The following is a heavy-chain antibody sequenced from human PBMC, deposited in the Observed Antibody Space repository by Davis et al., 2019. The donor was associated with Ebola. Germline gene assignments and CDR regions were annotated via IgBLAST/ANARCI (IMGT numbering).Heavy chain of an antibody. V-gene: IGHV1-46*01. CDR3: ARAHIVGSPEVGFDY. Sequence: ASVKVSCKASGYTFTSYYMHWVRQAPGQGLEWMGIINPSGGSTSYVQKFQGRVTMTRDTSTSTVYMELSSLRSEDTAVYYCARAHIVGSPEVGFDYWGQGTLVTVSS. CDR2: INPSGGST. D-gene: IGHD1-26*01. CDR1: GYTFTSYY. J-gene: IGHJ4*02.